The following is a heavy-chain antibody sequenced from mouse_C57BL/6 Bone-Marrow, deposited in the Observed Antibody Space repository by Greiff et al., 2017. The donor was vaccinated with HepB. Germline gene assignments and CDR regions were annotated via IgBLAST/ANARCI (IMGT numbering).Heavy chain of an antibody. CDR3: AIRSSCAWFAY. Sequence: EVQLQQSGPELVKPGASVKISCKASGYTFTDYYMNWVKQSPGKSLEWIGEINPNNGGTSYNQKFKGKATMAVDKSSSTSYMELRSLTSEDSAVYYCAIRSSCAWFAYWGQGTLVTVSA. J-gene: IGHJ3*01. CDR2: INPNNGGT. CDR1: GYTFTDYY. V-gene: IGHV1-26*01. D-gene: IGHD1-1*01.